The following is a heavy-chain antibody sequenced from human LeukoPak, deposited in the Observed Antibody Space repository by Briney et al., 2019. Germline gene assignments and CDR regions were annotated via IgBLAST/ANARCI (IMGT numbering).Heavy chain of an antibody. CDR2: IYHSGST. Sequence: PSETLSLTCAVSGGSISSSHWWSWVRQPPGKGLEWIGEIYHSGSTNYNPSLKSRVTISVDKSKNQFSLKLSSVTAADTAVYYCARDVGLGHCSSTSCPGDGMDVWGQGTTVTVSS. V-gene: IGHV4-4*02. D-gene: IGHD2-2*03. J-gene: IGHJ6*02. CDR3: ARDVGLGHCSSTSCPGDGMDV. CDR1: GGSISSSHW.